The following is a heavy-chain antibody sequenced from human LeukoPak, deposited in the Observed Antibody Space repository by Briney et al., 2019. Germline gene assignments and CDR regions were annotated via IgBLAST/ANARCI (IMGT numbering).Heavy chain of an antibody. J-gene: IGHJ5*02. Sequence: PGGSLRLPCAASGFTFSSYSMNWVRQAPGKGLEGVSYISSSSSTIYYADSVKGRFTISRDNAKNSLYLQMNSLRAEDTAVYYCARDAEYSSSYIWFDPWGQGTLVTVSS. V-gene: IGHV3-48*01. D-gene: IGHD6-6*01. CDR2: ISSSSSTI. CDR3: ARDAEYSSSYIWFDP. CDR1: GFTFSSYS.